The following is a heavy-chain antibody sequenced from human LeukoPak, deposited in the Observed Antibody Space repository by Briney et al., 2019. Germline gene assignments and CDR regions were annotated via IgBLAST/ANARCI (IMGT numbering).Heavy chain of an antibody. CDR2: ISGSGGTA. Sequence: GGSLRLSCAASGFTFSSYAMSWVRQAPGKGLEWVSAISGSGGTAYYADSVKGRFTISRDNSKNTLYLQINSLRAEDTAVYYCAKDHLPGIVVADRDYWGQGTLVTVSS. CDR1: GFTFSSYA. V-gene: IGHV3-23*01. CDR3: AKDHLPGIVVADRDY. D-gene: IGHD6-19*01. J-gene: IGHJ4*02.